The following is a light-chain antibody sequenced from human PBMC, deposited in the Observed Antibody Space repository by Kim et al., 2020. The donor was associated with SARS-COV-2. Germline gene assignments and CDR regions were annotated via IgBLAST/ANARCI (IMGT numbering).Light chain of an antibody. CDR3: QHYKSWPLT. V-gene: IGKV3-15*01. CDR1: QDVFNK. CDR2: GAS. Sequence: VSPGERVTLACRASQDVFNKLAWYQQKPGQAPRLIICGASTRAAGIPARFSGSGSGTEFTLTISGLQSEDFAVYYCQHYKSWPLTFGGGTKVDIK. J-gene: IGKJ4*01.